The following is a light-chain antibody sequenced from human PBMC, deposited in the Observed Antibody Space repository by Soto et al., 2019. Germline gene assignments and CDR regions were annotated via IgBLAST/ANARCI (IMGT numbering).Light chain of an antibody. CDR2: DAS. V-gene: IGKV3-11*01. CDR1: QSIGNY. J-gene: IGKJ4*01. CDR3: QERSEGPPELT. Sequence: EVVLTQSPATLSLSPGERATLSCRASQSIGNYLAWYHQELGQAPKLLIYDASTRAIGITGSFSGDGSATDFPLTISSLEPEDFAVYYGQERSEGPPELTVGGGTKVEIK.